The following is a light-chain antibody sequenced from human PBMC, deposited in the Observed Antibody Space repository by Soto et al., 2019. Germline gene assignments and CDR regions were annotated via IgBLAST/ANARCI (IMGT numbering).Light chain of an antibody. J-gene: IGKJ5*01. Sequence: IVMTQSPAALSMSPGERATLSCRASQCLYGNLAWYQQKPGLAPRLLINRASTRATGIPARFRGNGSETEFTLTISSLQPEDFAVYYCQQYNNWPPITFGQGTRLEIK. CDR3: QQYNNWPPIT. CDR2: RAS. V-gene: IGKV3-15*01. CDR1: QCLYGN.